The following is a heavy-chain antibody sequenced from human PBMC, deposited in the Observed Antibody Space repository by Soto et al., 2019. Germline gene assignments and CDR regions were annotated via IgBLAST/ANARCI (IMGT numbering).Heavy chain of an antibody. CDR3: ERENAHAFDI. J-gene: IGHJ3*02. V-gene: IGHV3-74*01. CDR2: INSDESST. Sequence: EVQLVESGGGLVQPGGSLRLSCAASGFTLSSYWMHWVRQAPGKGLVWVSGINSDESSTRYADSVKGRFTISRENEKNTLYLKMNSQRVEDRDVYYCERENAHAFDIWGQGKMVTVSS. D-gene: IGHD2-8*01. CDR1: GFTLSSYW.